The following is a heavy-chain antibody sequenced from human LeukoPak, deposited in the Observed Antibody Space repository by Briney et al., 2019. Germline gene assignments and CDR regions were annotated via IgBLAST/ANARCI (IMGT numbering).Heavy chain of an antibody. CDR3: AKVGYGLGCRTTSCYPTFDY. J-gene: IGHJ4*02. CDR2: ISGSGGTT. Sequence: GGSLRLSCAASGFTFSNYAMTWVRQAPGKGLEWVSGISGSGGTTYYADSVKGRFTISRDNSKNTLYLQMNSLRAEDTAVYYCAKVGYGLGCRTTSCYPTFDYWGQGTLVTVSS. CDR1: GFTFSNYA. V-gene: IGHV3-23*01. D-gene: IGHD2-2*01.